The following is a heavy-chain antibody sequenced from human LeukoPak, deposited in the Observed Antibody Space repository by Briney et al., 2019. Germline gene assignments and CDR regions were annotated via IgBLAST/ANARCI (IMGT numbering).Heavy chain of an antibody. J-gene: IGHJ6*03. D-gene: IGHD4-17*01. V-gene: IGHV3-66*01. CDR1: GFTVSSNY. CDR3: ARVVHDYGDYDGYYYYMDV. CDR2: IYSGGST. Sequence: PGGSLRLSCAASGFTVSSNYMSWVRQAPGKGLEWVSVIYSGGSTYYADSVKGRFTISRDNSKNTLYLQMNSLRAEDTAVYYCARVVHDYGDYDGYYYYMDVWGKGTTVTISS.